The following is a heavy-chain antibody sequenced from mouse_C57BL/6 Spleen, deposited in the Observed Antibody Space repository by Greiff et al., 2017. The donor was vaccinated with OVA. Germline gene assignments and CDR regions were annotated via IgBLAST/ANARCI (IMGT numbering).Heavy chain of an antibody. V-gene: IGHV1-74*01. CDR2: IHPSDSDT. CDR3: ATVVAPYAMDY. Sequence: QVQLKQPGAELVKPGASVKVSCKASGYTFTSYWMHWVKQRPGQGLEWIGRIHPSDSDTNYNQKFKGKATLTVDKSSSTAYMQLSSLTSEDSAVYYCATVVAPYAMDYWGQGTSVTVSS. D-gene: IGHD1-1*01. CDR1: GYTFTSYW. J-gene: IGHJ4*01.